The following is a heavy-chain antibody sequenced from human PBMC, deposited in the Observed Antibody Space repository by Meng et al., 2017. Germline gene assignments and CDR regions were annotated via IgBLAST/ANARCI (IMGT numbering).Heavy chain of an antibody. CDR2: IYPGDSDT. CDR1: GYTFTSYG. Sequence: KVSCKASGYTFTSYGIGWVRQMPGKGLEWMGIIYPGDSDTRYSPSFQGQVTISADKSISTAYLQWSSLKASDTAMYYCARLRDIVATMGGDDAFDIWGQGTMVTVSS. D-gene: IGHD5-12*01. V-gene: IGHV5-51*01. J-gene: IGHJ3*02. CDR3: ARLRDIVATMGGDDAFDI.